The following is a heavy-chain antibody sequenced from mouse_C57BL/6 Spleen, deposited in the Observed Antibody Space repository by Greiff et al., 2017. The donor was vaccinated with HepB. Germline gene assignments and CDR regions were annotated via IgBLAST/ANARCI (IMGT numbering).Heavy chain of an antibody. J-gene: IGHJ3*01. CDR1: GYTFTDYN. V-gene: IGHV1-18*01. CDR2: INPNNGGT. CDR3: ARGGWVAWFAY. D-gene: IGHD1-2*01. Sequence: EVKLQESGPELVKPGASVKIPCKASGYTFTDYNMDWVKQSHGKSLEWIGDINPNNGGTIYNQKFKGKATLTVDKSSSTAYMELRSLTSEDTAVYYCARGGWVAWFAYWGQGTLVTVSA.